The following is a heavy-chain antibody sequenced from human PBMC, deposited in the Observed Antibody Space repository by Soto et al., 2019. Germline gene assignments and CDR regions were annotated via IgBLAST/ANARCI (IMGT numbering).Heavy chain of an antibody. CDR1: GGSISSGGYS. CDR2: IYHSGST. Sequence: PSETLSLTCAVSGGSISSGGYSWSWIRQPPGKGLEWIGYIYHSGSTYYNPSLKSRVTISVDRSKNQFSLKLSSVTAADTAVYYCARGPYGMIFGYGMDVWGQGTTVTVSS. CDR3: ARGPYGMIFGYGMDV. J-gene: IGHJ6*02. V-gene: IGHV4-30-2*01. D-gene: IGHD3-3*01.